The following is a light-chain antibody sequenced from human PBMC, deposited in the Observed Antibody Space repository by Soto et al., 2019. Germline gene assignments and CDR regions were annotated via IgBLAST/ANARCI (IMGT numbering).Light chain of an antibody. J-gene: IGKJ2*01. Sequence: DIVMTQSPDSLAVSLGERATINCKSSQSLLYSANNKNYLAWYQQKPGQPPKLLIHWASTRESGVPDRFSVSGSGTDFTLTISSLQAEDVAVYDCQHYYGTLYTFGQGAKLEIK. V-gene: IGKV4-1*01. CDR2: WAS. CDR3: QHYYGTLYT. CDR1: QSLLYSANNKNY.